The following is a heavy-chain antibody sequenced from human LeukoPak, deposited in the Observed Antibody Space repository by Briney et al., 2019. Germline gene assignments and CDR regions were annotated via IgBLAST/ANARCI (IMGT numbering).Heavy chain of an antibody. CDR2: IYSGGST. D-gene: IGHD3-3*01. J-gene: IGHJ4*02. CDR3: ARAPYYDFNFDY. CDR1: GFTVSSNY. V-gene: IGHV3-53*01. Sequence: GGSLRLSCAASGFTVSSNYMSWVRQAPGKGLEWVSVIYSGGSTYYADSVKGRFTISRDNSKNTLYLQMNSLRAEDTAVYYCARAPYYDFNFDYWGQGTLVTVSP.